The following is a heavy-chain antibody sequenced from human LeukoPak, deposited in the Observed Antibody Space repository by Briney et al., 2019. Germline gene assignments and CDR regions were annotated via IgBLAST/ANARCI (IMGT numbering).Heavy chain of an antibody. CDR2: ISGSGGST. Sequence: GGSLRLSCAASGFTFSSYAMSWVRQAPGKGLEWVSAISGSGGSTYYADSVKGRFTISRDNSKNTLYPQMNSLRAEDTAVYYCAKGGLSMVRGVIMGDPYYYGMDVWGQGTTVTVSS. CDR1: GFTFSSYA. J-gene: IGHJ6*02. V-gene: IGHV3-23*01. D-gene: IGHD3-10*01. CDR3: AKGGLSMVRGVIMGDPYYYGMDV.